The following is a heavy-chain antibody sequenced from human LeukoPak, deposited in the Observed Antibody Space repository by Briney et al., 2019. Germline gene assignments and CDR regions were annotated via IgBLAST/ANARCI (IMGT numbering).Heavy chain of an antibody. J-gene: IGHJ4*02. V-gene: IGHV3-30*03. CDR2: ISYDGSNK. Sequence: PGGSLRLSCVVLGFTFNRCWMNWVRQAPGKGLEWVAVISYDGSNKYYADSVKGRFTISRDNSKNTLYLQMNSLRAEDTAVYYCARDRAPDYWGQGTLVTVSS. CDR3: ARDRAPDY. CDR1: GFTFNRCW.